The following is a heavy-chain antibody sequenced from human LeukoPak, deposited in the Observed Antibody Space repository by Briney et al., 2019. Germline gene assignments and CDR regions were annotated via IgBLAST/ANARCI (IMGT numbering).Heavy chain of an antibody. D-gene: IGHD3-10*01. Sequence: SETLSLTCTVSGASVSSGGYYWSWIRQPPGKGLEWIGYIYYSGSTNYNPSLKSRVTISVDTSKNQFSLKVNSVTAADTAIYYCARRGGSGRSFDYWGQGTPVTVSS. CDR1: GASVSSGGYY. CDR3: ARRGGSGRSFDY. CDR2: IYYSGST. V-gene: IGHV4-61*08. J-gene: IGHJ4*02.